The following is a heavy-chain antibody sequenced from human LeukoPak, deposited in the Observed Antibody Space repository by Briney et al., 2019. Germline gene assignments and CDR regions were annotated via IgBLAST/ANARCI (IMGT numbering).Heavy chain of an antibody. CDR1: EFTFDNYA. V-gene: IGHV3-23*01. Sequence: GGSLRLSCAASEFTFDNYAMSWVRQAPGKGLEWVSAISGSGGTAYYADSVKGRFTISRDNSKNTLYLQMNSLRAEDTAVYYCAKKGYYDGSGYYMYYFDHWGQGTLVTVSS. CDR2: ISGSGGTA. D-gene: IGHD3-22*01. CDR3: AKKGYYDGSGYYMYYFDH. J-gene: IGHJ4*02.